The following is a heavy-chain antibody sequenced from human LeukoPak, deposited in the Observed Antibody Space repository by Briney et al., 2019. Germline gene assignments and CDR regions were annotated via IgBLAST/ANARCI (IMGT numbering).Heavy chain of an antibody. D-gene: IGHD1-26*01. CDR3: AREGGTTRRWFDP. CDR2: IYYSGST. CDR1: GGSISSYY. Sequence: SETLSLTCTVSGGSISSYYWSWIRQPPGQGLEWIGYIYYSGSTNYNPSLKSRVTISVDTSKNQFSLKLSSVTAADTAVYYCAREGGTTRRWFDPWGQGTLVTVSS. J-gene: IGHJ5*02. V-gene: IGHV4-59*01.